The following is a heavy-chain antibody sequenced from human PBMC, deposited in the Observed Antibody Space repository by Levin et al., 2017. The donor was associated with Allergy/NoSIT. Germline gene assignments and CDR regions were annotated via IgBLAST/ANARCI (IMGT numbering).Heavy chain of an antibody. CDR2: IKSKSDGATT. D-gene: IGHD3-16*01. Sequence: AGGSLRLSCAASEFTFSNAWMSWVRQTPGKGLEWVGRIKSKSDGATTDYAAPVKGRFIITRDDSNNTLFLQMYSLRTEDTTVYYCTTTHPRTMTTFAGGYYFDYWSQGTLGTVSA. V-gene: IGHV3-15*01. CDR3: TTTHPRTMTTFAGGYYFDY. CDR1: EFTFSNAW. J-gene: IGHJ4*02.